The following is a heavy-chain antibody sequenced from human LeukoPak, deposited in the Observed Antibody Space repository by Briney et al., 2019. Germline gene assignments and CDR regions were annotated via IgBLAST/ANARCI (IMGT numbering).Heavy chain of an antibody. CDR3: ARKSGYYGSGSHRNYYMDV. CDR2: TYYRSKWYN. Sequence: SQTLSLTCAISGDSVSSNSAAWNWIRQSPSRGLEWLGRTYYRSKWYNDYAVSVKSRITINPDTSKNQFSLKLSSVTAADTAVYYCARKSGYYGSGSHRNYYMDVWGKGTTVTVSS. D-gene: IGHD3-10*01. CDR1: GDSVSSNSAA. J-gene: IGHJ6*03. V-gene: IGHV6-1*01.